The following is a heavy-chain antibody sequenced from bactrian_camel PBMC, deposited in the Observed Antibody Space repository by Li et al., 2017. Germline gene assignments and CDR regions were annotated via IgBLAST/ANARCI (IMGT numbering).Heavy chain of an antibody. Sequence: HVQLVESGGGSVQAGGSLRLSCTASGYKFSNYCMGWFRQAPGKEREGVAAIGSSTGRTNIADSVKGRFTVSRDNARNELYLQMNNLKPEDTAMYYCARGTYLCDYGPWPTTGEYAVWGQGTQVTVS. CDR3: ARGTYLCDYGPWPTTGEYAV. D-gene: IGHD1*01. V-gene: IGHV3S1*01. CDR2: IGSSTGRT. CDR1: GYKFSNYC. J-gene: IGHJ4*01.